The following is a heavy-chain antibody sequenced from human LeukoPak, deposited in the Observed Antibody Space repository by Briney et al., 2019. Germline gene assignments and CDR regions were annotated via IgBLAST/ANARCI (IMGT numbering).Heavy chain of an antibody. CDR2: INPNSGGT. V-gene: IGHV1-8*02. D-gene: IGHD6-19*01. CDR3: ARGRPLAVAGTKIDY. Sequence: ASVTVSCKASGYTFTSYGISWVRQAPGQGLEWMGWINPNSGGTNYAQKFQGRVTMTRNTSISTAYMELSSLRSEDTAVYYCARGRPLAVAGTKIDYWGQGTLVTVSS. CDR1: GYTFTSYG. J-gene: IGHJ4*02.